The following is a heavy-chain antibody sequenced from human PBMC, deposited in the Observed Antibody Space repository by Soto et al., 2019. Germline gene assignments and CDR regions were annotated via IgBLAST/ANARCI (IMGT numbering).Heavy chain of an antibody. CDR1: GYTFSSYG. CDR3: AREGQLGY. V-gene: IGHV1-18*01. CDR2: ISGYNGNR. J-gene: IGHJ4*02. D-gene: IGHD6-6*01. Sequence: QVQLVQSGAEVKKPGASVKVSCKTSGYTFSSYGFSWVRQAPGQGLEWIGWISGYNGNRNYAQRFQGRVTMTTDTSTRSAYMELRSLRSDDPVVYYCAREGQLGYWGQGTLVTVSS.